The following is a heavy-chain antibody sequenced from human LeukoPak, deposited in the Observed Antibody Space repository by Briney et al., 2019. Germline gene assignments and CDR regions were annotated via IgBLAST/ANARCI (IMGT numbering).Heavy chain of an antibody. J-gene: IGHJ6*02. D-gene: IGHD6-19*01. Sequence: SETLSLTCTVSGGSISSSSYCWGWIRQPPGKGLKWIGSIYYSGSTYYNPSLKSRVTISVDTSKNQFSLKLSSVTAADTAVYYCARIPIAVAGMYYYYGMDVWGQGTTVTVSS. CDR3: ARIPIAVAGMYYYYGMDV. V-gene: IGHV4-39*01. CDR1: GGSISSSSYC. CDR2: IYYSGST.